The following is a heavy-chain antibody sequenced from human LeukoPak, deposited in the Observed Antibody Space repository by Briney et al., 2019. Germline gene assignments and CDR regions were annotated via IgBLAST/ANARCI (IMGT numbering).Heavy chain of an antibody. CDR2: ISSSSSYI. CDR3: ARDNLSKRGYSYGRNFDY. D-gene: IGHD5-18*01. V-gene: IGHV3-21*01. Sequence: PGGSLRLSCEASGFTFSTYWMNWVRQAPGKGLEWVSSISSSSSYIYYADSVKGRFTISRDNAKNSLYLQMNSLRAEDTAVYYCARDNLSKRGYSYGRNFDYWGQGTLVTVSS. CDR1: GFTFSTYW. J-gene: IGHJ4*02.